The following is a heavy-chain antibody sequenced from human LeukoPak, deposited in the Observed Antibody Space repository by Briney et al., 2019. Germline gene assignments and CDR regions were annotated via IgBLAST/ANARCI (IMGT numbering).Heavy chain of an antibody. V-gene: IGHV4-59*12. CDR2: IYYSGST. Sequence: SETLSLTCTVSGGSISSYYWSWIRQPPGKGLEWIGYIYYSGSTNYNPSLKSRVTISVDTSKNQFSLKLSSVTAADTAVYYCARDRGIAARPVNRAWYFDLWGRGTLVTVSS. CDR3: ARDRGIAARPVNRAWYFDL. J-gene: IGHJ2*01. D-gene: IGHD6-6*01. CDR1: GGSISSYY.